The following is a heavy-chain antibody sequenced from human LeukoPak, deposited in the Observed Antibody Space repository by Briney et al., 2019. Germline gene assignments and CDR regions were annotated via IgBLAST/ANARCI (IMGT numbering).Heavy chain of an antibody. CDR1: GFTVRSNY. V-gene: IGHV3-53*01. Sequence: AGGSLRLSCAASGFTVRSNYMSWVRQAPGKGLEWVSVIYSDGSTYYADSVKGRFTISRDSSKNTLYLQMNTLRAEDTAVYYCARDSYYYYMDVWGKGTTVTVSS. CDR2: IYSDGST. J-gene: IGHJ6*03. CDR3: ARDSYYYYMDV.